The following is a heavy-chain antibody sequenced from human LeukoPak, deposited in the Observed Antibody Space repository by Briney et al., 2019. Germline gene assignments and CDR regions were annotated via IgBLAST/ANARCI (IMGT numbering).Heavy chain of an antibody. J-gene: IGHJ4*02. V-gene: IGHV1-2*02. D-gene: IGHD2-21*02. CDR1: GYAFTAYY. CDR3: TRDPGGDPFFDY. Sequence: ASVTLSCKASGYAFTAYYIHWVRQAPGQGLEWMGWISGKDGGTQYGQKFQGRVTMTRDTSITTVYLDLSILTSDDTAVYFCTRDPGGDPFFDYWGQGALVTVSS. CDR2: ISGKDGGT.